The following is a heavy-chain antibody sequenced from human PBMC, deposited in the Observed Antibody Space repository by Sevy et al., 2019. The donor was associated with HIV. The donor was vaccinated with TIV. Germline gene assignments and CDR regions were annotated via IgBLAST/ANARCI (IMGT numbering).Heavy chain of an antibody. D-gene: IGHD3-3*01. J-gene: IGHJ4*02. CDR1: GFTFSSYA. V-gene: IGHV3-30*04. CDR2: ISYDGSNK. CDR3: ARALPYDFWSGLDY. Sequence: GGSLRLSCAASGFTFSSYAMHWVRQAPGKELEWVAVISYDGSNKYYADSVKGRFTISRDNSKNTLYLQMNSLRAEDTAVYYCARALPYDFWSGLDYWGQGTLVTVSS.